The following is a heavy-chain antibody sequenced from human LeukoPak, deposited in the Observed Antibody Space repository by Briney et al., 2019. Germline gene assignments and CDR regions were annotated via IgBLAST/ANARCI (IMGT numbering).Heavy chain of an antibody. CDR1: GGSFSGYY. Sequence: PETLSLTCAVYGGSFSGYYWSWIRQPPGKGLEWIGEINHSGSTNYNPSLKSRVTISVDTSKNQFSLKLSSVTAADTAVYYCARGSVAAAGTSWGQGTLVTVSS. CDR2: INHSGST. J-gene: IGHJ5*02. D-gene: IGHD6-13*01. V-gene: IGHV4-34*01. CDR3: ARGSVAAAGTS.